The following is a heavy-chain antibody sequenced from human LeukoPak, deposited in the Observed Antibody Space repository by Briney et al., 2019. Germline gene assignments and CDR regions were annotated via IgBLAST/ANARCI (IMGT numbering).Heavy chain of an antibody. V-gene: IGHV1-69*13. Sequence: ASVKVSCKASGGTFSSYAISWVRQAPGQGLEWMGGIIPIFGTANYAQKFQGRVTITADESTSTAYMELSSLRSEDTAVHYCARDDYGDTEGDYWGQGTLVTVSS. CDR2: IIPIFGTA. J-gene: IGHJ4*02. CDR1: GGTFSSYA. D-gene: IGHD4-17*01. CDR3: ARDDYGDTEGDY.